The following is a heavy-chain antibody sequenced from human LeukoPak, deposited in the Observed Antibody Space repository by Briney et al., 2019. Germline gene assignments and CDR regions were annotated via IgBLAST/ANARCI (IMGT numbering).Heavy chain of an antibody. D-gene: IGHD6-13*01. Sequence: GGSLRLSCAASGFTFSSRGMHWVRQAPGKGLEWVAFIRYEGSNKYYADSVKGRFTISRDNSKNTLYLQMNSLRAEDTAVYYCAKVVVAAAGRHFDYWGQGTLVTVSS. V-gene: IGHV3-30*02. CDR2: IRYEGSNK. J-gene: IGHJ4*02. CDR1: GFTFSSRG. CDR3: AKVVVAAAGRHFDY.